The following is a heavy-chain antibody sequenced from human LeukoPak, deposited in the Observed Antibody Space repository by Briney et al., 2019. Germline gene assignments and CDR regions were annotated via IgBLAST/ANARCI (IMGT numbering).Heavy chain of an antibody. CDR2: IYYSGST. J-gene: IGHJ3*02. CDR1: GASISSGDYY. CDR3: ARENAMVRGVINAFDI. D-gene: IGHD3-10*01. Sequence: SETLSLTCSVSGASISSGDYYWSWIRQPPGKGLEWIGYIYYSGSTYYSPSLRSRVAISVDTSKNQFSLKLSSVTAADTAVYYCARENAMVRGVINAFDIWGQGTMVTVSS. V-gene: IGHV4-30-4*02.